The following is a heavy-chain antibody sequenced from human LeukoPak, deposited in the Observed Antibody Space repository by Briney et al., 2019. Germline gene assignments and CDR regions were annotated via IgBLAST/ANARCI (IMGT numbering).Heavy chain of an antibody. CDR2: ITGDGAGT. CDR3: TKGRVATVGGAKYAMDV. D-gene: IGHD5-12*01. Sequence: QPGGSLRLSCAASGFIFDDYAMHWVRQAPGKGLEWVSLITGDGAGTYYEDSVRGRFTSRDNSKNSLYLIMNSLRTEDTALYYCTKGRVATVGGAKYAMDVWGQGTTVTVSS. J-gene: IGHJ6*02. V-gene: IGHV3-43*02. CDR1: GFIFDDYA.